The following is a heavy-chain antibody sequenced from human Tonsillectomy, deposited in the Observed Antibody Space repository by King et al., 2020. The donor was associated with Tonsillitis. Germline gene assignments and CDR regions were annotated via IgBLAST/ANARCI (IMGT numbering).Heavy chain of an antibody. CDR1: GFTFSSYA. CDR2: ISGSGGST. D-gene: IGHD1-26*01. CDR3: AKGGSYSESSGGFQH. V-gene: IGHV3-23*04. J-gene: IGHJ1*01. Sequence: VQLVESGGGLVQPGGSLRLSCAASGFTFSSYAMSWVRQAPGKGLEWVSSISGSGGSTYYADSVKGQFTISRDNSKNTLYLQMNSLRAEDTAVYYCAKGGSYSESSGGFQHWGQGTLVTVSS.